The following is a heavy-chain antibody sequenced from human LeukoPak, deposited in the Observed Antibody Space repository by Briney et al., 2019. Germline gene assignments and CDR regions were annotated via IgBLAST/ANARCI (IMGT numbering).Heavy chain of an antibody. CDR3: ARASLAAAGYNWFDP. CDR2: INPSGGST. CDR1: GYTFTGYY. D-gene: IGHD6-13*01. J-gene: IGHJ5*02. V-gene: IGHV1-46*01. Sequence: ASVKVSCKASGYTFTGYYMHWVRQAPGQGLEWMGIINPSGGSTSYAQKFQGRVTMTRDTSTSTVYMELSSLRSEDTAVYYCARASLAAAGYNWFDPWGQGTLVTVSS.